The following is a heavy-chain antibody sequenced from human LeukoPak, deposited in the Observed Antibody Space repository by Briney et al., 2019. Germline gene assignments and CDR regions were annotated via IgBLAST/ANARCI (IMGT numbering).Heavy chain of an antibody. CDR3: ARAIYCSSTTCYYYYYYMDV. CDR2: IYTSGST. D-gene: IGHD2-2*01. J-gene: IGHJ6*03. V-gene: IGHV4-4*07. CDR1: GGSIRAYY. Sequence: KPSETLSLTCTVSGGSIRAYYWSWIRQPAGKGLEWIGRIYTSGSTNYNPSLKSRVTMSLDTSKNQFSLKLSSVTAADTAVYYCARAIYCSSTTCYYYYYYMDVWGKGTTVTVSS.